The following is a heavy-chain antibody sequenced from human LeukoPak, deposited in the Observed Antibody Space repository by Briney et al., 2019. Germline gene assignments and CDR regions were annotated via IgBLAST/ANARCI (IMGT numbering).Heavy chain of an antibody. V-gene: IGHV4-39*01. Sequence: SETLSLTCAVSGDSISNHIYYWDWIRQTPGKGLEWIGAVYYTGNAYYNPSLKSRVTISVDTSDNRFSLHLSSVNAADTAIYYCARLRALSGHRGAFDVWGQGTLVTVSS. J-gene: IGHJ3*01. CDR3: ARLRALSGHRGAFDV. CDR2: VYYTGNA. CDR1: GDSISNHIYY. D-gene: IGHD5/OR15-5a*01.